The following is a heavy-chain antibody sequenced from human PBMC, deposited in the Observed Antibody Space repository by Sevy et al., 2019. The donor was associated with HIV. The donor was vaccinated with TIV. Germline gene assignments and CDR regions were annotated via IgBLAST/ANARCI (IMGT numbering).Heavy chain of an antibody. CDR3: ARGSSWYWPSWIDY. Sequence: GGSLRLSCAASGFTFSSYAMHWVRQAPGKGLEWVAVISYEGSNKYYADSVKGRFTISRDNSKNTLYLQMNSLRAEDTAVYYCARGSSWYWPSWIDYWGQGTLVTVSS. J-gene: IGHJ4*02. CDR1: GFTFSSYA. D-gene: IGHD6-13*01. V-gene: IGHV3-30-3*01. CDR2: ISYEGSNK.